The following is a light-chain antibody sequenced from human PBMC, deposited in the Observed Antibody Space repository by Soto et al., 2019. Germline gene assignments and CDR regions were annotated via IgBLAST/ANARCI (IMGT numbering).Light chain of an antibody. CDR2: GAS. V-gene: IGKV3-20*01. Sequence: EIVLTQSPGTLSLSPGERATLSCRASQSVSSSYLAWYQQKPGQAPRLLIYGASSRATGIPDRFSGSGCGTDFALTIIGLEPDDFAVYYCQQYCSSPPVYTFGQGTKLEIK. CDR3: QQYCSSPPVYT. J-gene: IGKJ2*01. CDR1: QSVSSSY.